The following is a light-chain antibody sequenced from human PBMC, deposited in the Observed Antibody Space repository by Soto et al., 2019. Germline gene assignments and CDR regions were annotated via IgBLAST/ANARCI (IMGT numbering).Light chain of an antibody. V-gene: IGLV3-21*04. CDR1: NIGSKS. J-gene: IGLJ2*01. CDR3: QVWDSSSYVV. CDR2: YNS. Sequence: SYELTQPPSVSVAPGETARITCGGNNIGSKSVHWYQHKPGQAPVLVIYYNSDRPSGIPERFSGSNSGNTATPTISRVEAGDEADYYCQVWDSSSYVVFGGGTKVTVL.